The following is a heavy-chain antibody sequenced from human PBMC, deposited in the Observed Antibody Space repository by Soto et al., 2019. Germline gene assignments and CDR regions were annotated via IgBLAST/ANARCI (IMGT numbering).Heavy chain of an antibody. V-gene: IGHV4-59*01. CDR2: IYYSGST. CDR1: GGSISSYY. J-gene: IGHJ4*02. D-gene: IGHD2-15*01. CDR3: ARRSYCSGGSCHDY. Sequence: PSETLSLTCTVSGGSISSYYWSWIRQPPGKGLEWIGYIYYSGSTNYNPSLKSRVTTSVDTSKNQFSLKLSSVTAADTAVYYCARRSYCSGGSCHDYWGQGTLVTVSS.